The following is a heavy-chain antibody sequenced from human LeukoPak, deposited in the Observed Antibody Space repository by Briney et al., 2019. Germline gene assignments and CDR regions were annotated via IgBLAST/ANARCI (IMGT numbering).Heavy chain of an antibody. CDR1: GGSISSGSYY. CDR3: AREGGYDSARTFDY. V-gene: IGHV4-61*02. J-gene: IGHJ4*02. D-gene: IGHD5-12*01. Sequence: SQTLSLTCTVSGGSISSGSYYWSWIRQPAGKGLEWIGRIYTSGSTNYNPSLKSRVTISVDTSKNQFSLKLSSVTAADTAVYYCAREGGYDSARTFDYWGQGALVTVSS. CDR2: IYTSGST.